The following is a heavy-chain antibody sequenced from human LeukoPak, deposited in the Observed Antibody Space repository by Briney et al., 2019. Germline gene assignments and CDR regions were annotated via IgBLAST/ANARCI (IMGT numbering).Heavy chain of an antibody. CDR1: GDSVSSQNGA. D-gene: IGHD1-1*01. V-gene: IGHV6-1*01. CDR3: ARDFGTTGWHTFDY. Sequence: SQTLSLTCVFSGDSVSSQNGACNCIRQSPSRGLDWLGKTYYRSKLYNDYAESMEGRLKISQHKSKKPYSLHLSSVTAVDPAVYYCARDFGTTGWHTFDYWGQGTLVTVSS. J-gene: IGHJ4*02. CDR2: TYYRSKLYN.